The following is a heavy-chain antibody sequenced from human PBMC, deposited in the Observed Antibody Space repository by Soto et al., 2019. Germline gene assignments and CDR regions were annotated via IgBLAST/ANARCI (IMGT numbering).Heavy chain of an antibody. D-gene: IGHD6-19*01. J-gene: IGHJ6*02. CDR2: INAGNGNT. V-gene: IGHV1-3*01. CDR1: GYTFTSYA. Sequence: ASVKVSCKASGYTFTSYAMHWVRQAPGQRLEWMGWINAGNGNTKYSQKFQGRVTITRDTSASTAYMELSSLRSEDTAVYYCARAGADAWGILLTTAVWGQGTTVTVSS. CDR3: ARAGADAWGILLTTAV.